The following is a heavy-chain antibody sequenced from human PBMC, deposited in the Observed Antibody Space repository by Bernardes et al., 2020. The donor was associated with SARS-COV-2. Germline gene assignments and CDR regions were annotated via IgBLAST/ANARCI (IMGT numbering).Heavy chain of an antibody. CDR1: GGSISSYY. Sequence: SETLSLTCTVSGGSISSYYWSWIRQPPGKGLEWIGYINYSGSTNYNPSLKSRVTISVDTSKNQFSLKLSSVTAADTAVYYCARQRADYDFWSGYYRRGNWFDPWGQGTLVTGSS. CDR3: ARQRADYDFWSGYYRRGNWFDP. CDR2: INYSGST. V-gene: IGHV4-59*08. J-gene: IGHJ5*02. D-gene: IGHD3-3*01.